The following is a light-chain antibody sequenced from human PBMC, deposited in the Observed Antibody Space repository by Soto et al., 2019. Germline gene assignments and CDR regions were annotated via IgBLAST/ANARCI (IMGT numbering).Light chain of an antibody. J-gene: IGLJ1*01. CDR3: ASFRSGTILV. CDR2: EVN. V-gene: IGLV2-14*01. CDR1: RSDIGDSNF. Sequence: QSVLTEPACVSLSPGQSVTISCTGPRSDIGDSNFISWYQHSPGKAPRLLIYEVNNRPSGVSKRFSGSKAGNTASLTISGLLDDDEADYFCASFRSGTILVFGSGTKVTVL.